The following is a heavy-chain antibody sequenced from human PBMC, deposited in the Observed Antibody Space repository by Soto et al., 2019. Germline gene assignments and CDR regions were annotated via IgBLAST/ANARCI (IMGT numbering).Heavy chain of an antibody. CDR3: AGRYSTTHRSFDY. V-gene: IGHV4-38-2*01. D-gene: IGHD5-12*01. Sequence: LSLTCAVSGYSISSGYHWGCIRQPPGKGLEWIGIINHSENTYYNPSLKSRATMSVDTSKNQFSLNLSSVTAADTAIYYCAGRYSTTHRSFDYWGQGALVTVSS. CDR1: GYSISSGYH. CDR2: INHSENT. J-gene: IGHJ4*02.